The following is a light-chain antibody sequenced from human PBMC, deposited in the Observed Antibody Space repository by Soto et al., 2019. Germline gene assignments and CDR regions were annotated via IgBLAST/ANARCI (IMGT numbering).Light chain of an antibody. CDR1: SSDVGGYNY. V-gene: IGLV2-14*01. CDR2: EVS. CDR3: SSYTSSSPYV. J-gene: IGLJ1*01. Sequence: QSALTQPASVSGSPGQSITISCTGTSSDVGGYNYVSWYQQHPGKAPKLMIYEVSNRPSGVSNRFSGSKSGNTASLTISGIQAEEEADYYCSSYTSSSPYVFGTGTKLTVL.